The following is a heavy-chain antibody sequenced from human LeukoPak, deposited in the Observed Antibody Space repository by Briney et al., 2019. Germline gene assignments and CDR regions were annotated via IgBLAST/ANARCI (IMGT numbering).Heavy chain of an antibody. CDR1: EFTYTHYG. CDR3: AGGGATKTFDY. V-gene: IGHV3-48*04. Sequence: GGSLILSCSATEFTYTHYGMDWVRQAPGKGLEWLSYISGDTRTIYYADSVRGRFTISRDNAKNSLYLQMNSLRAEDTAVYYCAGGGATKTFDYWGQGTLVTVSS. D-gene: IGHD1-26*01. J-gene: IGHJ4*02. CDR2: ISGDTRTI.